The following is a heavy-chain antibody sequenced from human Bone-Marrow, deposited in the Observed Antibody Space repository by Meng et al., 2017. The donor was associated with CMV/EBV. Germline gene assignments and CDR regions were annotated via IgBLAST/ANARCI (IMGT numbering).Heavy chain of an antibody. J-gene: IGHJ6*02. CDR1: GFTFSSYA. D-gene: IGHD3-10*01. CDR2: ISSYGGST. CDR3: AKDNGSGSYNYYYGMDV. Sequence: GESLKISCAASGFTFSSYAMHWVRQAPGKGLEYVSAISSYGGSTYYADSVKGRFTISRDNSKNTLYLEMNSLRAEDMALYYCAKDNGSGSYNYYYGMDVWGQGTTVTVPS. V-gene: IGHV3-64*02.